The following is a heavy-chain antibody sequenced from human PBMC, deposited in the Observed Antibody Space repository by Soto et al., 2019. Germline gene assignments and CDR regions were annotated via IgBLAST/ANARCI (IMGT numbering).Heavy chain of an antibody. CDR3: AKGAFYGDYVVDWFDP. Sequence: EVQLLESGGGLVQPGGSLRLSCAASGFTFSSYDMSWVRQAPGKGLEWVSAISGSGGSTYYADSVKGRFTISRDNSKNTLYLQMNSLRAEDTAVYYCAKGAFYGDYVVDWFDPWGQGTLVTVSS. J-gene: IGHJ5*02. D-gene: IGHD4-17*01. CDR1: GFTFSSYD. V-gene: IGHV3-23*01. CDR2: ISGSGGST.